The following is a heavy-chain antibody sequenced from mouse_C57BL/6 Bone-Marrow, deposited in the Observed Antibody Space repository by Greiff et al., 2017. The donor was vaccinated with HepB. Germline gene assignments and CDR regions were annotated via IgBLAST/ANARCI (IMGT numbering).Heavy chain of an antibody. Sequence: EVKLVESGGDLVKPGGSLKLSCAASGFTFSSYGMSWVRQTPDKRLEWVATISSGGSYTYYPDSVKGRFTISRDNAKNTLYLQMSSLKSEDTAMYYCASPIYYGYDGYAMDYWGQGTSVTVSS. CDR1: GFTFSSYG. D-gene: IGHD2-2*01. V-gene: IGHV5-6*01. CDR3: ASPIYYGYDGYAMDY. CDR2: ISSGGSYT. J-gene: IGHJ4*01.